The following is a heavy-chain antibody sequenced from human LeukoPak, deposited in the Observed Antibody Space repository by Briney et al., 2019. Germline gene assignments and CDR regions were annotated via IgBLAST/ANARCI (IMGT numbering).Heavy chain of an antibody. CDR3: AREGFYGSGRGAVLDY. CDR1: GFTFSNYF. J-gene: IGHJ4*02. CDR2: ISSSSNII. D-gene: IGHD3-10*01. Sequence: GGSLRLSCAASGFTFSNYFMNWLRQSPGKGLEWFSYISSSSNIIYYADSVKGRFIISRDNAKNSLFLQMNSLSDEDTAVYYCAREGFYGSGRGAVLDYWGQGTLVTVSS. V-gene: IGHV3-48*02.